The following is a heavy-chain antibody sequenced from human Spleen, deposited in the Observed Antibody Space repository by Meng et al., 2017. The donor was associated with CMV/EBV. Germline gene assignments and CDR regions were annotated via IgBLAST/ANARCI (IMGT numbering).Heavy chain of an antibody. CDR1: GFTFSSYS. V-gene: IGHV3-21*01. J-gene: IGHJ2*01. Sequence: ETLSLTCAASGFTFSSYSMNWVRQAPGKGLEWVSSISSSSSYIYYADSVKGRFTISRDNAKNSLYLQMNSLRAEDTAVYYCARGGDCSSTSCYRYWYFDLWGRGTLVTVS. D-gene: IGHD2-2*02. CDR2: ISSSSSYI. CDR3: ARGGDCSSTSCYRYWYFDL.